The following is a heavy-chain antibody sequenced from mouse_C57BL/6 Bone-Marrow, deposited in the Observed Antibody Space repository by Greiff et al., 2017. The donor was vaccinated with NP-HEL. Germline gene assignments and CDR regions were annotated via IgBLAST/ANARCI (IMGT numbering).Heavy chain of an antibody. D-gene: IGHD2-4*01. V-gene: IGHV8-12*01. CDR2: IYWDDDK. CDR3: ARRKRDYDYGYAMDY. CDR1: GFSLSTSGMG. Sequence: QVTLKECGPGILQSSQTLSLTCSFSGFSLSTSGMGVSWIRQPSGKGLEWLAHIYWDDDKRYNPSLKSRLTISKDTSRNQVFLKITSVDTADTATYYCARRKRDYDYGYAMDYWGQGTSVTVSS. J-gene: IGHJ4*01.